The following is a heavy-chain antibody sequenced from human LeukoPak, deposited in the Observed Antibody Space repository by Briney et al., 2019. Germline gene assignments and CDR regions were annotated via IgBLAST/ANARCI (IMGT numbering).Heavy chain of an antibody. CDR2: IKSKTDGGTT. J-gene: IGHJ6*04. CDR3: TTDSPYYYYGMDV. V-gene: IGHV3-15*01. Sequence: PGGSLRLCCAASGFSFSNAWMSWVRQAPGKGLEWVGRIKSKTDGGTTDYAAPVKGRFTISRDDSKNTLYLQMNSLKTEDTAVYYCTTDSPYYYYGMDVWGKGTTVTVSS. CDR1: GFSFSNAW.